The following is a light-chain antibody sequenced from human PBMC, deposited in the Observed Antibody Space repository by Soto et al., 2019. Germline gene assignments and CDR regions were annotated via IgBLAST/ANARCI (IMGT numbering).Light chain of an antibody. J-gene: IGKJ4*01. CDR2: DAS. CDR3: QQRSTPLT. V-gene: IGKV3-11*01. CDR1: QSVSSY. Sequence: EIGLTQSPATLSLAPGERATLSCRASQSVSSYLAWYQQKPGQAPRLLIYDASNRATGIPARFSGSGSGTDFTLTISSLEPEDFAVYYCQQRSTPLTFGGGTKVEIK.